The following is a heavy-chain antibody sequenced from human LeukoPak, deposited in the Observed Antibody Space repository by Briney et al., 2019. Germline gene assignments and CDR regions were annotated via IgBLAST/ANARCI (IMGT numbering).Heavy chain of an antibody. V-gene: IGHV3-48*04. CDR1: GFTFSSYS. J-gene: IGHJ6*02. D-gene: IGHD3-10*01. Sequence: GGSLRLSCAASGFTFSSYSMNWVRQAPGKGLEWVSYISSSSSTIYYADSVKGRFTISRDNAKNSLYLQMNSLRAEDTAVYYCARGIYGPQYYGMDVWGQGTTVTVSS. CDR2: ISSSSSTI. CDR3: ARGIYGPQYYGMDV.